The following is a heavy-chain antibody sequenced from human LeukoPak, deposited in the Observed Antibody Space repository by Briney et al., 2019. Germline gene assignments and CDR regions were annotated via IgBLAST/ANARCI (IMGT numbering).Heavy chain of an antibody. J-gene: IGHJ3*02. CDR2: IYYSGST. CDR1: GGSISSSSYY. CDR3: ARGGHYDILTGYYTSHAFDI. V-gene: IGHV4-39*07. Sequence: PSETLSLTCTVSGGSISSSSYYWGWIRQPPGKGLEWIGSIYYSGSTYYNPSLKSRVTISVDTSKNQFSLKLSSVTAADTAVHYCARGGHYDILTGYYTSHAFDIWGQGTMVTVSS. D-gene: IGHD3-9*01.